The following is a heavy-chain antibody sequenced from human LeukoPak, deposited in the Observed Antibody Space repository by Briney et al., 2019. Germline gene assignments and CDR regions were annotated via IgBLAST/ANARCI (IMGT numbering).Heavy chain of an antibody. CDR2: IQYDGSKT. J-gene: IGHJ4*02. CDR1: TFTFSTYA. V-gene: IGHV3-30*02. Sequence: GGSLRLSCAASTFTFSTYAMHWVRQAPGKGLEWVAFIQYDGSKTYYADSVKGRFTISRDNSKNTLYLQMNSLRAEDTAVFYCARDGPETSLDYWGQGTLVTVSS. CDR3: ARDGPETSLDY.